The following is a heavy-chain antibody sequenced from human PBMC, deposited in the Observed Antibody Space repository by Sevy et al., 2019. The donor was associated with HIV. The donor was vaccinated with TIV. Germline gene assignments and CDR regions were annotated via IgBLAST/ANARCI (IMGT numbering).Heavy chain of an antibody. D-gene: IGHD2-8*01. J-gene: IGHJ5*02. CDR2: ISAYNGNT. CDR1: GYTFTSYG. V-gene: IGHV1-18*01. CDR3: ARITNPLGYCTNGVCYHWFDP. Sequence: ASVKVSGKASGYTFTSYGISWVRQAPGQGLEWMGWISAYNGNTNYAQKLQGRVTMTTDTSTSTAYMELRSLRSDDTAVYYCARITNPLGYCTNGVCYHWFDPWGQGTLVTVSS.